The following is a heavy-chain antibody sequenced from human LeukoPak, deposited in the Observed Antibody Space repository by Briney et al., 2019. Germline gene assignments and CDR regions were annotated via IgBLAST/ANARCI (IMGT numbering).Heavy chain of an antibody. CDR2: IYGADD. CDR3: ARDSHEAFDT. Sequence: GGSLRLSCAASGFTVSNNYINWVRQAPGKGLEWVSVIYGADDYYTDSVRGRFTVSRDDSKNTLYLQLNNLRAEDTAVYYCARDSHEAFDTWGQGTMATVSS. J-gene: IGHJ3*02. CDR1: GFTVSNNY. V-gene: IGHV3-66*01.